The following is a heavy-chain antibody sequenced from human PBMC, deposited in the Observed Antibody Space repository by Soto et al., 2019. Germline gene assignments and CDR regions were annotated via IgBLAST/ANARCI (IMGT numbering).Heavy chain of an antibody. CDR2: IYYSGST. Sequence: LSLTCTVSGGSISSYYWSWIRQPPGKGLEWIGYIYYSGSTNYNPSLKSRVTTSVDTSKNQFSLKLSSVTAADTAVYYCARRVATRQMGYYFDYWGQGTLVTVSS. V-gene: IGHV4-59*01. CDR1: GGSISSYY. D-gene: IGHD6-6*01. CDR3: ARRVATRQMGYYFDY. J-gene: IGHJ4*02.